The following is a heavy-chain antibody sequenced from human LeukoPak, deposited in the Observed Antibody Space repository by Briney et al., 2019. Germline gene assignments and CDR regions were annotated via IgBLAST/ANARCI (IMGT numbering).Heavy chain of an antibody. CDR3: VSRLSFRDGYGV. D-gene: IGHD5-24*01. Sequence: SQTLSLTCTVSGGSISSGGYYWSWIRQHPGTGLEWIGYIYYSGSTYYNPSLKSRVTISVDTSKNQFSLKLSSVTAADTAVYYCVSRLSFRDGYGVWGQGTLVTVSS. CDR2: IYYSGST. V-gene: IGHV4-31*03. J-gene: IGHJ4*02. CDR1: GGSISSGGYY.